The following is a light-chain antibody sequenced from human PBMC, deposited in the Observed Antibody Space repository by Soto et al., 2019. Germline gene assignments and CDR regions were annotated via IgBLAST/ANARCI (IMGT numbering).Light chain of an antibody. V-gene: IGLV2-14*01. Sequence: QSALTQPASVSGSPGQSITISCTGTSSDVGGYNYVPWYQQHPGKAPKFMIYEVSNRPSGVSNRFSGSKSGNTASLTISGLQAEDEADYYCSSYTRNSTLVFGGGTKLTVL. CDR1: SSDVGGYNY. J-gene: IGLJ2*01. CDR3: SSYTRNSTLV. CDR2: EVS.